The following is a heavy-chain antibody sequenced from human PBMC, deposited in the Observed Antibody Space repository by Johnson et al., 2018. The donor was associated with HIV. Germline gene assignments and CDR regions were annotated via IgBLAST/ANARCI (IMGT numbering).Heavy chain of an antibody. V-gene: IGHV3-13*01. CDR2: IGTAGDT. J-gene: IGHJ3*02. CDR3: ARATLGADDAFDI. Sequence: VQLVESGGGLVQPGGSLRLSCAASGFTFSSYWMSWVRQAPGKGLEWVSAIGTAGDTYYPGSVKGRFTISRENAKNSLYLQMNSLRAGDTAVYYCARATLGADDAFDIWGQGTMVTVSS. D-gene: IGHD1-26*01. CDR1: GFTFSSYW.